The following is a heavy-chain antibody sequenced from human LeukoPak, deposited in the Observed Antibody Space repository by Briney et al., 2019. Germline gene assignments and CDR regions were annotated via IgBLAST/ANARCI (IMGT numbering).Heavy chain of an antibody. D-gene: IGHD1-1*01. CDR3: AKSLAGTTGDNWFDP. CDR1: GFTFSSYA. Sequence: SGGSLRLSCAASGFTFSSYAMSWVRQAPGKGLEWVSAISGSGGSTYYADSVKGRFTISRDNSKNTLYLQMNSLRAEDTAVYYCAKSLAGTTGDNWFDPWGQGTLVTVSS. V-gene: IGHV3-23*01. CDR2: ISGSGGST. J-gene: IGHJ5*02.